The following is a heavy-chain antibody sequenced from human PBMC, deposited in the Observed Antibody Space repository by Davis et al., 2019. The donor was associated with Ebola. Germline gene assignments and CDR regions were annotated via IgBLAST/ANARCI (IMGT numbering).Heavy chain of an antibody. J-gene: IGHJ4*02. CDR1: GFTFTAYY. CDR3: TAYNSTFRNY. CDR2: MSGDHLYT. Sequence: PGGSLRLSCEASGFTFTAYYMTWIRQAPGKGLEWVSYMSGDHLYTNYADSVRGRFTISRDDAKNSLYLQMNGLRAEDTALYYCTAYNSTFRNYWGQGTLVTVSS. V-gene: IGHV3-11*03. D-gene: IGHD2/OR15-2a*01.